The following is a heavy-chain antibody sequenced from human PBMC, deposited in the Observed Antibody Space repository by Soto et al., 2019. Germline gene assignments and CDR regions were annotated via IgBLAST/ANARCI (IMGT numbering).Heavy chain of an antibody. Sequence: HVQLVQSGTEVKKPGASVKVSCKVSGYTFTSYGMSWMRQAPGQGLEWMGWISTYNGNTNYAQNLQGRVXXTXDXXTSTAYMELRSLRSDDTAVYYCASRSGTYPYYFDYWGQGTLVTVSS. CDR3: ASRSGTYPYYFDY. CDR1: GYTFTSYG. J-gene: IGHJ4*02. D-gene: IGHD1-26*01. CDR2: ISTYNGNT. V-gene: IGHV1-18*01.